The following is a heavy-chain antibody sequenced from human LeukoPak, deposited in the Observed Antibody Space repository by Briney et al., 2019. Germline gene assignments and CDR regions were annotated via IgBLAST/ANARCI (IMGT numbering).Heavy chain of an antibody. CDR3: ARLLYGDYATLRYYYYYMDV. Sequence: SETLSLTCAVYGGSFSGYYWSWIRQPPGKGLEWIGEINHSGSTNYNPSLKSRVTISIDTSKNQFSLKLSSVTAADTAVYYCARLLYGDYATLRYYYYYMDVWGKGTTVTISS. V-gene: IGHV4-34*01. CDR1: GGSFSGYY. D-gene: IGHD4-17*01. CDR2: INHSGST. J-gene: IGHJ6*03.